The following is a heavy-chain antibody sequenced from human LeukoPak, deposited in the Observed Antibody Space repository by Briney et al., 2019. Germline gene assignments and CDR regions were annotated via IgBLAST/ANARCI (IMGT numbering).Heavy chain of an antibody. CDR2: IYYSGST. CDR3: ATLFHYDFWSGSFDY. D-gene: IGHD3-3*01. Sequence: PETLSLTCIVSGGSISNYYWSWIRPPQGKGLEWIGYIYYSGSTNYNPSLKSRVTISVDTSKNQFSLKLSSVTAADTAVYYCATLFHYDFWSGSFDYWGQGTLVTVSS. J-gene: IGHJ4*02. V-gene: IGHV4-59*08. CDR1: GGSISNYY.